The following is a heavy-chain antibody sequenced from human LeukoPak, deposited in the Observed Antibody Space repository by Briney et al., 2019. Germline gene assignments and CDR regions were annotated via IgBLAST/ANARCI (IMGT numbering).Heavy chain of an antibody. Sequence: GGSLRLSCAASGFTFDDYAMHWVRQAPGKGLEWVSGITWNSDNIEYADSVKGRFTISRDNAKNSLYLHINSLRAEDTAVYYCVKDNPLDYWGQGTLVIVSS. CDR3: VKDNPLDY. J-gene: IGHJ4*02. CDR1: GFTFDDYA. V-gene: IGHV3-9*01. CDR2: ITWNSDNI.